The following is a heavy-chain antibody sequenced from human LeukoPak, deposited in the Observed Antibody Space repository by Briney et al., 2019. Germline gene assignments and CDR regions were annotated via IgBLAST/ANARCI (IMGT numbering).Heavy chain of an antibody. CDR2: IAYSGTT. V-gene: IGHV4-39*07. D-gene: IGHD5-24*01. Sequence: PSETLSLTCSVSGGSISSSRYHWGWIRQPPGKGLEWIGNIAYSGTTYSNPSLQSRVTISVDTSKNQFSLKLTSVTAADTAVYYCARDSFTDDYYYYMDVWGKGTTVTVSS. CDR1: GGSISSSRYH. CDR3: ARDSFTDDYYYYMDV. J-gene: IGHJ6*03.